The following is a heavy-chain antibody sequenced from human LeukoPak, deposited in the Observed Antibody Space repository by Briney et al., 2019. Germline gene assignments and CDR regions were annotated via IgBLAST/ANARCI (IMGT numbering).Heavy chain of an antibody. J-gene: IGHJ4*02. Sequence: ASVTVSCKASGYTFTSYAMNWVRQAPGQGLEWMGIINPSGGSTSYAQKFQGRVTMTRDTSTSTVYMELSSLSSEDTAVYYCARIQSSGWYALFDYWGQGTLVTVSS. CDR3: ARIQSSGWYALFDY. CDR1: GYTFTSYA. CDR2: INPSGGST. V-gene: IGHV1-46*01. D-gene: IGHD6-19*01.